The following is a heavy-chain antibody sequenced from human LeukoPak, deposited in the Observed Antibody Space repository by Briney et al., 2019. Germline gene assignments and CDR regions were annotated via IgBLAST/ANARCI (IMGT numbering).Heavy chain of an antibody. D-gene: IGHD3-22*01. CDR2: IYPGDSDT. V-gene: IGHV5-51*01. J-gene: IGHJ3*02. CDR3: ARQGVVYYYDSSGYYSFRAFDI. Sequence: GESLKISCKGSGYSFNTYWIGWVRQMPGKGLEWMGIIYPGDSDTRYSPSFQGQVTISADKSISTAYLQWSSLKASDTAMYYCARQGVVYYYDSSGYYSFRAFDIWGQGTMVTVSS. CDR1: GYSFNTYW.